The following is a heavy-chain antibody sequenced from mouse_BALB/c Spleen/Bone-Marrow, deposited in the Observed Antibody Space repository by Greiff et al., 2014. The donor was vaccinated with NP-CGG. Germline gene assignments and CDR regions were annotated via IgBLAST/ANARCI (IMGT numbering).Heavy chain of an antibody. J-gene: IGHJ4*01. CDR2: ISDGGSYT. V-gene: IGHV5-4*02. D-gene: IGHD1-1*02. CDR3: ARSGEKYGAMDY. Sequence: EVMLVESGGGLVKPGGSLKLSCTASGFIFSDYYMYWVRQTPEKRLEWVAAISDGGSYTYYTDSVKGRFTISRDNAKNKLYLQMSSLKSEDTAMYYCARSGEKYGAMDYWGQGTSVTVSS. CDR1: GFIFSDYY.